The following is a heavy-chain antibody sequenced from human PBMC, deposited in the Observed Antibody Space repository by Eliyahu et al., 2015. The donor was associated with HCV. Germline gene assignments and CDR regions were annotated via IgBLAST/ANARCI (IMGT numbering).Heavy chain of an antibody. CDR3: ARRGDYGGNSGAFDI. Sequence: EVQLVESGGGLVKPGGSLXLSCAASGFTFXXYSMNWVRQAPGKGLEWVSSISSSSSYIYYADSVKGRFTISRDNAKNSLYLQMNSLRAEDTAVYYCARRGDYGGNSGAFDIWGQGTMVTVSS. CDR2: ISSSSSYI. D-gene: IGHD4-23*01. CDR1: GFTFXXYS. V-gene: IGHV3-21*01. J-gene: IGHJ3*02.